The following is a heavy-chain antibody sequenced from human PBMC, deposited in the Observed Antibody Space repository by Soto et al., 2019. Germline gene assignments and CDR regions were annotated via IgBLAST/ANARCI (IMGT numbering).Heavy chain of an antibody. CDR1: GFSFRNYG. CDR3: AKDHRGGHFFLYFDL. D-gene: IGHD2-15*01. Sequence: GGSLRLSGAACGFSFRNYGIHWVRQAPCKGLEWVAVISYEGSRISYAASVKGRFTISRDNSKNAVFLQMNRLTPDDTSVYSCAKDHRGGHFFLYFDLCGQGTLVTFSS. V-gene: IGHV3-30*18. J-gene: IGHJ4*02. CDR2: ISYEGSRI.